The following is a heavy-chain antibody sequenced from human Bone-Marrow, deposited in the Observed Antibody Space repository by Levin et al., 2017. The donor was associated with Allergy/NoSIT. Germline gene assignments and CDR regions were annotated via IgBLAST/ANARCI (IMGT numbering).Heavy chain of an antibody. Sequence: SCAASGFTFSSYWMHWVRQAPGKGLVWVSRISSDGSSTSYADSVKGRFAISRDNAKNTLYLQMNSLRVDDTAVYYCAKGGGRVQDYWGQGTLVTVSS. D-gene: IGHD3-16*01. J-gene: IGHJ4*02. CDR3: AKGGGRVQDY. V-gene: IGHV3-74*01. CDR2: ISSDGSST. CDR1: GFTFSSYW.